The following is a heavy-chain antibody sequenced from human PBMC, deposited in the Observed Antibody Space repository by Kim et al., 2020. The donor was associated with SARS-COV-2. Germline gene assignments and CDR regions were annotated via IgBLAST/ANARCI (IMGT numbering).Heavy chain of an antibody. CDR2: INHSGST. D-gene: IGHD2-2*02. V-gene: IGHV4-34*01. CDR1: GGSFSGYY. CDR3: ARVRTVVVPAAIPAYYYYGMDV. Sequence: SETLSLTCAVYGGSFSGYYWSWIRQPPGKGLEWIGEINHSGSTNYNPSLKSRVTISVDTSKNQFSLKLSSVTAADTAVYYCARVRTVVVPAAIPAYYYYGMDVWGQGTTVTVSS. J-gene: IGHJ6*02.